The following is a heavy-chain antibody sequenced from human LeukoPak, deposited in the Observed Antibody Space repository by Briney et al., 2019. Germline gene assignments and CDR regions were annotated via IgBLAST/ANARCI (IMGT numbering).Heavy chain of an antibody. CDR3: ASQSYLSGYHTVDY. Sequence: PSETLSLTCTVSGGSISSYYWSWIRQPPGKGLEWIGYIYHSGSTYYNPSLKSRVTISVDRSKNQFSLKLSSVTAADTAVYYCASQSYLSGYHTVDYWGQGTLVTVSS. D-gene: IGHD3-3*01. CDR2: IYHSGST. CDR1: GGSISSYY. J-gene: IGHJ4*02. V-gene: IGHV4-59*12.